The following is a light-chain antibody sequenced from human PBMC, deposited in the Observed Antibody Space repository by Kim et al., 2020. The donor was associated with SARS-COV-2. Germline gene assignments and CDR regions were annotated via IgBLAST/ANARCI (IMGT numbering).Light chain of an antibody. CDR1: QSVSSSF. V-gene: IGKV3-20*01. Sequence: SPGERATLSCRASQSVSSSFLAWYQQKPGQAPRLLISGASSRATGIPDRFSGSGSGTDFTLTISRLDPEDFAVYYCQQCDNAPLTFGGGTKVDIK. CDR2: GAS. J-gene: IGKJ4*01. CDR3: QQCDNAPLT.